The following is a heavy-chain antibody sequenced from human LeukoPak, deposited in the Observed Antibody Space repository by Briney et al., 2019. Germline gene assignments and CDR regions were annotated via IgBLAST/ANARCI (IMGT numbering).Heavy chain of an antibody. CDR1: GFTFRSYA. CDR3: AKDMDIVVVAWFDP. Sequence: GGSLRLSCAASGFTFRSYAMSWVRRAPGKGLEWVSAISGSGCSTYYADSVKGRFTISRDNSKNTLYLQMNSLRAEDTAVYYCAKDMDIVVVAWFDPWGQGTLVTVSS. D-gene: IGHD2-15*01. J-gene: IGHJ5*02. CDR2: ISGSGCST. V-gene: IGHV3-23*01.